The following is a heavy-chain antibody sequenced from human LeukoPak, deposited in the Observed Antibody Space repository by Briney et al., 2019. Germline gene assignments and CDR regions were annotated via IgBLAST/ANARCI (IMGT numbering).Heavy chain of an antibody. J-gene: IGHJ6*03. CDR2: INPNSGGT. CDR3: ARDSNGNYYYYYYMDV. Sequence: ASVKVSCKASGYTFTGYYMHWVRQAPGQGLEWMGWINPNSGGTNYAQKFQGRVTMSVDTPKNQFSLKLSSVTAADTAVYYCARDSNGNYYYYYYMDVWGKGTTVTVSS. D-gene: IGHD2-8*01. V-gene: IGHV1-2*02. CDR1: GYTFTGYY.